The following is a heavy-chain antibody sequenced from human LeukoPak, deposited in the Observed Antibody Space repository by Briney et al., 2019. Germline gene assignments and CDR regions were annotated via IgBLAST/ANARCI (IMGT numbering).Heavy chain of an antibody. J-gene: IGHJ4*02. CDR2: ISNSGANT. V-gene: IGHV3-23*01. D-gene: IGHD5-24*01. CDR1: GFTFSNYA. Sequence: PGGSLRLSCAASGFTFSNYAMSWVRQAPGKDLEWVSGISNSGANTYYTDSVKGRCTGSRDNSKNTLYLQMDSLTAEDTAVYYCAKGDAYNYRGFWDYWGQGTLVTVSS. CDR3: AKGDAYNYRGFWDY.